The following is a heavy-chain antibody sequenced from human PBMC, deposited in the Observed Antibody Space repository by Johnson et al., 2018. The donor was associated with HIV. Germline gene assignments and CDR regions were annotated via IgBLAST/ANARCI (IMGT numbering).Heavy chain of an antibody. J-gene: IGHJ3*02. D-gene: IGHD1-1*01. V-gene: IGHV3-11*04. CDR3: ARDLHPGQNPFVAIWAFDI. CDR1: GFSFSDYY. CDR2: ISSSSSTI. Sequence: HVQLVESGGDLVKPGGSLRLSCAASGFSFSDYYMSWIRRAPGKGLEWVSYISSSSSTIYYGDSVKGRFTISRDNARNSLYLHMNSLRAEDTAVYYCARDLHPGQNPFVAIWAFDIWGHGTMVTVSA.